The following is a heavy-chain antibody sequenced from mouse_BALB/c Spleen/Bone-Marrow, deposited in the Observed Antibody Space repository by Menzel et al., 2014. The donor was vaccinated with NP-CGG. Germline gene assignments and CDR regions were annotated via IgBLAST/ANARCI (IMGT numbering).Heavy chain of an antibody. CDR1: GFDFRRYW. J-gene: IGHJ2*01. CDR2: INPESSTI. V-gene: IGHV4-1*02. D-gene: IGHD2-3*01. CDR3: ARLGYYGYFVD. Sequence: EVHLVESGGGLVQPGGSLKLSCAASGFDFRRYWMSWVRQAPGKGLEWIGEINPESSTINYTPSLKYKFIISRDNAKNTLYLQMSKVRSEDTALYYCARLGYYGYFVDWGQGTTLTVPS.